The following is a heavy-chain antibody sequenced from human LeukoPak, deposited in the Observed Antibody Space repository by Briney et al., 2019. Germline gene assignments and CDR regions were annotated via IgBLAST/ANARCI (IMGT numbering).Heavy chain of an antibody. V-gene: IGHV4-59*01. J-gene: IGHJ4*02. D-gene: IGHD4-11*01. CDR3: ARGFYSPAY. CDR1: GGSISSDY. CDR2: IYYSGRT. Sequence: SETLSLTCTVSGGSISSDYWSWIRQPPGKALEWVGYIYYSGRTFYNPSLKSRVTMSVDTSKNQFSLKLSSVTAADTAIYYCARGFYSPAYWGQGTLVTVSS.